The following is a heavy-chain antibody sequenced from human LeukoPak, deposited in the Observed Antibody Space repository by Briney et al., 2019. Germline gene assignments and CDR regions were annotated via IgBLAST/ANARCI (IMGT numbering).Heavy chain of an antibody. CDR2: INSNGGST. CDR3: AREGGYGDSDY. J-gene: IGHJ4*02. Sequence: GGSLRLSCAASGFSFSSYGMHWVRHAPGKGLEYVSAINSNGGSTYYANSVEGRFTISRDNSRSTLYLQMGSLRAEDMAVYYCAREGGYGDSDYWGQGTLVTVSS. V-gene: IGHV3-64*01. CDR1: GFSFSSYG. D-gene: IGHD5-18*01.